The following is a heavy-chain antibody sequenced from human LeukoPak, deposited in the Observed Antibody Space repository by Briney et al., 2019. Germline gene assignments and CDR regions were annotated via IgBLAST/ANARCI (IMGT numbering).Heavy chain of an antibody. V-gene: IGHV1-2*02. CDR2: INPNSGGT. Sequence: ASVKVSCKASGYTFTGYYMHWVRQAPGQGLEWMGWINPNSGGTNYAQNFQGRVTMTRDTSISTAYMEVSRLRSDDTAVYYCATPARSYGSGSYSYFDYWGQGTLVTVSS. CDR1: GYTFTGYY. D-gene: IGHD3-10*01. CDR3: ATPARSYGSGSYSYFDY. J-gene: IGHJ4*02.